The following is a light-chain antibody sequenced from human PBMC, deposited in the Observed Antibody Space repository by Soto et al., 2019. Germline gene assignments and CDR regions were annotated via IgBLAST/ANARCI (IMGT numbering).Light chain of an antibody. CDR3: QVRDVWPS. J-gene: IGKJ1*01. CDR1: QSVSTS. V-gene: IGKV3-11*01. Sequence: IVLTQSPVTLALSPGESAVLSCRASQSVSTSLAWYKHKPGQAPRLFIYDASKRAPGIPARFTGSGFGTDFSLTIISLEPEDIAVYYCQVRDVWPSFGQGTKVYIK. CDR2: DAS.